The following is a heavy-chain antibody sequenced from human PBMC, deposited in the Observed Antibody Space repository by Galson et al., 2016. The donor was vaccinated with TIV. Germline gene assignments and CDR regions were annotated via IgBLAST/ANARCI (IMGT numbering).Heavy chain of an antibody. CDR2: FDPKTGET. J-gene: IGHJ4*02. V-gene: IGHV1-24*01. CDR1: GYSVSELS. Sequence: SVKVSCKASGYSVSELSMHWVRQAAGKGLEWMGGFDPKTGETVYAQKFQGRVTMTEDTYIDTAYMELTSLRSEDTAVYYCATDLVYYYDSSGYSWGQGTLVTVSA. CDR3: ATDLVYYYDSSGYS. D-gene: IGHD3-22*01.